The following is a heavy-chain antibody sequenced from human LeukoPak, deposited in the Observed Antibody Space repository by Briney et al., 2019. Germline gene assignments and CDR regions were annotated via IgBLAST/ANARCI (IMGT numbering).Heavy chain of an antibody. CDR2: IYYSGST. CDR1: GGSFSGYY. Sequence: PSETLSLTCAVYGGSFSGYYCSWIRQPPGKGLEWSGSIYYSGSTYFNPALKRRVTISVDTSKNQFSLKLSSVTAADTAVYYCARRYNWKARGLYNWFDPWGQGTLVTVSS. J-gene: IGHJ5*02. CDR3: ARRYNWKARGLYNWFDP. V-gene: IGHV4-34*01. D-gene: IGHD1-20*01.